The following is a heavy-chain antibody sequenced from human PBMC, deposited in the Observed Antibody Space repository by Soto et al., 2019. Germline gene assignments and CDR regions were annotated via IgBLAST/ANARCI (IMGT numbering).Heavy chain of an antibody. CDR3: AKMTWFGESPYAFDI. D-gene: IGHD3-10*01. J-gene: IGHJ3*02. CDR2: ISGSGGST. Sequence: GGSLRLSCAASGFTFSSYAMSWVRQAPGKGLEWVSAISGSGGSTYYADSVKDRFTISRDNSKNTLYLQMNSLRAEDTAVYYCAKMTWFGESPYAFDIWGQGTMVTVSS. V-gene: IGHV3-23*01. CDR1: GFTFSSYA.